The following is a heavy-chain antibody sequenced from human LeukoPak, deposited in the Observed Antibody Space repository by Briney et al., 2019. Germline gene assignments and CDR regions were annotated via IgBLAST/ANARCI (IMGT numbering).Heavy chain of an antibody. CDR2: INPDSGGT. J-gene: IGHJ4*02. CDR1: GYTFTGYY. D-gene: IGHD5-18*01. CDR3: ARGDSYGYTSGFDY. Sequence: GASVKVSCKASGYTFTGYYIHWVRQAPGQGLEWMGWINPDSGGTNFPQKFQGRVTMTRDTSISTAYMELSRLRSDDTAVYHCARGDSYGYTSGFDYWGQGTLVTASS. V-gene: IGHV1-2*02.